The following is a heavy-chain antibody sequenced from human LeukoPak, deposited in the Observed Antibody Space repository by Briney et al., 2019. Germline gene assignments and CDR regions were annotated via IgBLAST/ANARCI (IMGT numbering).Heavy chain of an antibody. CDR2: IKQDESEK. CDR3: ARSGGALDPYVWGSYRQGHYFEC. J-gene: IGHJ4*02. V-gene: IGHV3-7*01. CDR1: GFTFSSYW. D-gene: IGHD3-16*02. Sequence: GGSLRLSCAASGFTFSSYWMSWVRQAPGKGLEWVANIKQDESEKYYVDSVKGRFTISRDNAKNLLYLQMNSLRADDTAVYYCARSGGALDPYVWGSYRQGHYFECWGQGTLVTVSS.